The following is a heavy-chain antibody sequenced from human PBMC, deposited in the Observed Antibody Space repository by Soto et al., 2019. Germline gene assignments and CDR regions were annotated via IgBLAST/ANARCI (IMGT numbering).Heavy chain of an antibody. CDR3: ARETMVRGRGYFDY. V-gene: IGHV4-30-2*01. J-gene: IGHJ4*02. CDR1: GGSISSGGYS. Sequence: PSETLSLTCAVSGGSISSGGYSWSWIRQPPGKGLEWIGYIYHSGSTYYNPSLKSRVTISVDRSKNQFSLKLSSVTAADTAVYYCARETMVRGRGYFDYWGQGTLVTVS. CDR2: IYHSGST. D-gene: IGHD3-10*01.